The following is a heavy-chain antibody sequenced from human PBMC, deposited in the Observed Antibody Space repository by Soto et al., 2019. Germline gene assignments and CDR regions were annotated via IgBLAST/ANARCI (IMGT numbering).Heavy chain of an antibody. Sequence: PSQTLSLTCAISGDSVSSNSAAWNWIRQSPSRGLEWLGRTYYRSKWYNDYAVSAKSRITINPDTSKNQFSLQLNSVTPEDTAVYYCARDKVIVVVPAAITWDYYYGMDVWGQGTTVNVS. V-gene: IGHV6-1*01. CDR3: ARDKVIVVVPAAITWDYYYGMDV. J-gene: IGHJ6*02. D-gene: IGHD2-2*01. CDR1: GDSVSSNSAA. CDR2: TYYRSKWYN.